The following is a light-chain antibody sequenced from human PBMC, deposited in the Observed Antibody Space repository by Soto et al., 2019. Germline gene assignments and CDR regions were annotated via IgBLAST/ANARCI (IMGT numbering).Light chain of an antibody. CDR3: QQSYTTPPEYT. J-gene: IGKJ2*01. CDR2: AAS. CDR1: QSISTY. V-gene: IGKV1-39*01. Sequence: DIQMTQSPSSLSASVGDRVTITCRASQSISTYLNWYQQKPGKAPNLLIYAASNLQSGVPSRFSGSGSGTDFTLTISSLQPEDFATYYCQQSYTTPPEYTFGQGTKLEIK.